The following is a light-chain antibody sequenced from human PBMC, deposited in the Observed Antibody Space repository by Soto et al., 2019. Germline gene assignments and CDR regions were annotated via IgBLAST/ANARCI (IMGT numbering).Light chain of an antibody. Sequence: EIVMTQSPAPLSVSPGERATLSGRASQSVSNNLAWYQKKPGQAPRLLIYGASTRATGIPARFSGSGSGTEFTLTISSLQSEDFAVYYCQQYNTWWTFGQGTRVEIK. CDR2: GAS. CDR1: QSVSNN. V-gene: IGKV3-15*01. CDR3: QQYNTWWT. J-gene: IGKJ1*01.